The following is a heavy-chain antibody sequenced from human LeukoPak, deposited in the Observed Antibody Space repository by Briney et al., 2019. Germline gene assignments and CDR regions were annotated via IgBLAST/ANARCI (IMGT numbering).Heavy chain of an antibody. CDR2: ISWNSGSI. CDR1: GFTFDDYA. J-gene: IGHJ4*02. Sequence: SLRLSCAASGFTFDDYAMHWVRQAPGKGLEWVSGISWNSGSIGYADSVKGRFTISRDNAKNSLYLQMNSLRAEDTALYYCAKDKGYSSSWYDYWGQGTLVTVSS. CDR3: AKDKGYSSSWYDY. V-gene: IGHV3-9*01. D-gene: IGHD6-13*01.